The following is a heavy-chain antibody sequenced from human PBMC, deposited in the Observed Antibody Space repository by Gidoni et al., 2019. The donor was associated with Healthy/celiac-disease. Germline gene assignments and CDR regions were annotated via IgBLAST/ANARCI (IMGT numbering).Heavy chain of an antibody. CDR3: TRVASRYCSGGSCYPY. Sequence: EVQLVESGGGLVKPGRSLRLSCPASGFTFGDYAMSWFRQAPGKGLEWVGFIRSKAYGGTTEYAASVKGRFTISRDDSKSIAYLQMNSLKTEDTAVYYCTRVASRYCSGGSCYPYWGQGTLVTVSS. CDR2: IRSKAYGGTT. CDR1: GFTFGDYA. J-gene: IGHJ4*02. D-gene: IGHD2-15*01. V-gene: IGHV3-49*05.